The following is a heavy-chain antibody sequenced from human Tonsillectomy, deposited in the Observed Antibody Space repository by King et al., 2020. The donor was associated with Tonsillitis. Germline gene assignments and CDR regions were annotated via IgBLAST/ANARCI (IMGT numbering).Heavy chain of an antibody. D-gene: IGHD2-2*01. V-gene: IGHV1-18*01. Sequence: QLVQSGAEVKKPGASVKVSCKASGYTFTSYGISWVRQAPGQGLEWMGWINTDNGNTNYAQKFQGRVTMTTDTSTNTAYMELRSLRSDDTDLYFCARAPIVVVPAAKSGNYYYYMDVGGKGTTVTVSS. J-gene: IGHJ6*03. CDR2: INTDNGNT. CDR3: ARAPIVVVPAAKSGNYYYYMDV. CDR1: GYTFTSYG.